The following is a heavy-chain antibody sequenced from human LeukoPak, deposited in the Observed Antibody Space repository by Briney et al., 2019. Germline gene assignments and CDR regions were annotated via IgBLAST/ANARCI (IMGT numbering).Heavy chain of an antibody. CDR2: IYSGGST. Sequence: GSLRLSCAVSGITLSNYGMSWVRQAPGKGLEWVSVIYSGGSTYYADSVKGRFTISRDNSKNTLYLQMNSLRAEDTAVYYCARDGYGDYYFDYWGQGTLVTVSS. CDR3: ARDGYGDYYFDY. D-gene: IGHD4-17*01. V-gene: IGHV3-66*01. CDR1: GITLSNYG. J-gene: IGHJ4*02.